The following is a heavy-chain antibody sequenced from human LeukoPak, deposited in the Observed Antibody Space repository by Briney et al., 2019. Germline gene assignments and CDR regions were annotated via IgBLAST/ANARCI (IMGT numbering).Heavy chain of an antibody. CDR2: IWYDGSNK. J-gene: IGHJ3*02. CDR3: AREGIFYDSRGGAFDI. D-gene: IGHD3-22*01. CDR1: GFTFSSYG. V-gene: IGHV3-30*19. Sequence: GGSLRLSCAASGFTFSSYGMHWVRQAPGKGLEWVAVIWYDGSNKYYADSVKGRFTISRDNSKNTLYLQMNSLRAEDTAVYYCAREGIFYDSRGGAFDIWGQGTMVTVSS.